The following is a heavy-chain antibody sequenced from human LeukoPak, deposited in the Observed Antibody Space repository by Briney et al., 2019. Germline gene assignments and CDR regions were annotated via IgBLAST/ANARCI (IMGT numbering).Heavy chain of an antibody. CDR3: ARHYYDSSGLDY. J-gene: IGHJ4*02. CDR2: IYYSGST. D-gene: IGHD3-22*01. Sequence: SETLSLTCTVSGGSISSYYWSWIRQPPGKGLEWIGYIYYSGSTNYNPSLKSRVTISVDTSKNQFSLKLSSVTAADTAVYYCARHYYDSSGLDYWGQGTLVTVSS. V-gene: IGHV4-59*08. CDR1: GGSISSYY.